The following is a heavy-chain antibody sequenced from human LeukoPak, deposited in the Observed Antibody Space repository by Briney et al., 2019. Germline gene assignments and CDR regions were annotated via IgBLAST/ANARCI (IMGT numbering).Heavy chain of an antibody. D-gene: IGHD6-13*01. CDR1: GCTFSSYA. CDR2: TIPIFGTA. J-gene: IGHJ5*02. V-gene: IGHV1-69*13. CDR3: ARNIGIAAVPPVPSWFDP. Sequence: GASEKVSCKASGCTFSSYAISWVRQATGQWLELMGGTIPIFGTANYAQKFQGRVTITADESTSTAYMELSSLRSEDTAVYYCARNIGIAAVPPVPSWFDPWGQGTLVTVSS.